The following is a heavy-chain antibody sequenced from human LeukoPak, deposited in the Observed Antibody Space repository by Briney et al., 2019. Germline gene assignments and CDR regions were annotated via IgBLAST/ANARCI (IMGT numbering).Heavy chain of an antibody. CDR1: GYTFTGYY. D-gene: IGHD4-23*01. CDR3: ARGRLTMVVGEYFQH. J-gene: IGHJ1*01. CDR2: ISPNSGCT. V-gene: IGHV1-2*06. Sequence: ASVKVSCKASGYTFTGYYMHWVRQAPGQGLEWMGRISPNSGCTNYAQKFQGRVTMTRDTSISTAYMELSRLRSDDTAVYYCARGRLTMVVGEYFQHWGQGTLVTVSS.